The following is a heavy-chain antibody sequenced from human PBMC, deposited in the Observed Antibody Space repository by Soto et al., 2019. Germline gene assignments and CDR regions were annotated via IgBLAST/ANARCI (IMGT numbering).Heavy chain of an antibody. D-gene: IGHD3-10*01. CDR1: GFIFDDYA. CDR2: ISGNSGSL. J-gene: IGHJ6*02. Sequence: EVQLVESGGGLVQPGRSLRLSCAASGFIFDDYAMHWVRQAPGKGLEWVSIISGNSGSLGYADSVKGRFTIARDNVKNSLYLQMNSLRAEDTALYYCAKDRDSSSAYYYYGMDGWGQGTTVTVSS. V-gene: IGHV3-9*01. CDR3: AKDRDSSSAYYYYGMDG.